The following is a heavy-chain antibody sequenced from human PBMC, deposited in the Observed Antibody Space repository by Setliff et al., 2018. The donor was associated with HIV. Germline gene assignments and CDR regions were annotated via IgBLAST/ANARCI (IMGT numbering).Heavy chain of an antibody. Sequence: LSLTCTVSGGSISSSNSYWGWVRQSPGKGLEWIGSLYYGGTTYYNPSLKSRVTISVDTSKNHFSLKLSSVTAADTAVYYCARHQVIPTVIGAFDIWGQGTAVTVSS. CDR3: ARHQVIPTVIGAFDI. CDR1: GGSISSSNSY. V-gene: IGHV4-39*01. J-gene: IGHJ3*02. D-gene: IGHD3-16*02. CDR2: LYYGGTT.